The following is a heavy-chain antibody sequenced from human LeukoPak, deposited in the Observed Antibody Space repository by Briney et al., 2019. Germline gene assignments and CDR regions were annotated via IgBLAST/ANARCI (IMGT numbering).Heavy chain of an antibody. CDR2: ISYDGSNK. Sequence: PGGSLRLSCGASGFTFNNYAMHWVRQAPGKGLEWVAVISYDGSNKYYADSVKGRFTISRDNSKNTLYLQMNSLRAEDTAVYYCARDYDSSGSSIDYWGQGTLVTVSS. D-gene: IGHD3-22*01. CDR1: GFTFNNYA. V-gene: IGHV3-30-3*01. CDR3: ARDYDSSGSSIDY. J-gene: IGHJ4*02.